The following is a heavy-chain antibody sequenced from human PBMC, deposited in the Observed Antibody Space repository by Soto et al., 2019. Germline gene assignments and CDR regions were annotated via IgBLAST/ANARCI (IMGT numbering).Heavy chain of an antibody. V-gene: IGHV1-69*13. CDR1: GGTFSSYA. Sequence: SVKVSCKASGGTFSSYAISWVRQAPGQGLEWMGGIIPIFGTANYAQKFQGRVTITADESTSTAYMELSSLRSEDTAVYYCARRAVAGTGFDYWGQGTLVTVSS. D-gene: IGHD6-19*01. J-gene: IGHJ4*02. CDR3: ARRAVAGTGFDY. CDR2: IIPIFGTA.